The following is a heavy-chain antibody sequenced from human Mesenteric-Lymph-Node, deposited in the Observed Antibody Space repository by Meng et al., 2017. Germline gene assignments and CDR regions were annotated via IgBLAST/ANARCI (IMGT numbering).Heavy chain of an antibody. J-gene: IGHJ4*02. CDR1: GGSVSSGSYY. CDR2: IYYSGST. Sequence: LQESGPGLVKPSQTLSLTCTVSGGSVSSGSYYWSWIRQPPGKGLEWIGYIYYSGSTNYNPSLKSRVTISVDTSKNQFSLKLSSVTAADTAVYYCARLSWLQYSLDYWGQGTLVTVSS. CDR3: ARLSWLQYSLDY. V-gene: IGHV4-61*01. D-gene: IGHD5-24*01.